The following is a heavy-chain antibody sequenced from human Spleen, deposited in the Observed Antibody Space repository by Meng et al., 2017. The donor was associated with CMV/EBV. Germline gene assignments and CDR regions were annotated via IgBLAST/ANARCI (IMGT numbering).Heavy chain of an antibody. CDR3: ATWRSYYDSSGYYVY. CDR2: FDPEDGET. V-gene: IGHV1-24*01. Sequence: SGYTRTELSMHWVRQAPGKGLEWMGGFDPEDGETIYAQKFQGRVTMTEDTSTDTAYMELSSLRSEDTAVYYCATWRSYYDSSGYYVYWGQGTLVTVSS. CDR1: GYTRTELS. D-gene: IGHD3-22*01. J-gene: IGHJ4*02.